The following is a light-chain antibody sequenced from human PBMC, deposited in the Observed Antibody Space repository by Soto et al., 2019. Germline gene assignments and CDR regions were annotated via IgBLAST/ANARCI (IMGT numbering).Light chain of an antibody. Sequence: QSALTQPASVSGSPGQSITISCTGTSSDVGGYNYVSWYQQHPGKAPKLMIYDVSNRPSGVSNRFSGSKSGNTASLTISGIQAEDEADYYCSSYTSSSLFVLGGGTKLTVL. CDR2: DVS. V-gene: IGLV2-14*01. CDR3: SSYTSSSLFV. J-gene: IGLJ2*01. CDR1: SSDVGGYNY.